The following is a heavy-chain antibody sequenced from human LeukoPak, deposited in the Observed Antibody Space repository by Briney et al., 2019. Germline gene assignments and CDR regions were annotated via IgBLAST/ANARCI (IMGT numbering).Heavy chain of an antibody. J-gene: IGHJ6*03. V-gene: IGHV3-30*02. CDR2: IRYNGNNQ. CDR1: GFTFNNYG. Sequence: PGGSLRLSCAASGFTFNNYGMHWVRQAPGKGLEWVAFIRYNGNNQYYADSVKGRFTISRDNSKNTLYLQMNSLKGDDTAVYYCAKQAPRGGDCYSIIADYYFYYMDVWGKGTTVTASS. CDR3: AKQAPRGGDCYSIIADYYFYYMDV. D-gene: IGHD2-21*02.